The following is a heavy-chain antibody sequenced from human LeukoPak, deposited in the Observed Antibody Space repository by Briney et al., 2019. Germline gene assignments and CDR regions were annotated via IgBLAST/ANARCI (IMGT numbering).Heavy chain of an antibody. CDR3: APGDFWSGYSPFDY. J-gene: IGHJ4*02. V-gene: IGHV3-30*02. CDR1: GFTSSSYG. CDR2: IRYDGSNK. D-gene: IGHD3-3*01. Sequence: PGGSLRLSCAASGFTSSSYGMHWVRQAPGKGLEWVAFIRYDGSNKYYADSVKGRFTISRDNSENTLYLQMNSLRAEDTAVYYCAPGDFWSGYSPFDYWGQGTLVTVSS.